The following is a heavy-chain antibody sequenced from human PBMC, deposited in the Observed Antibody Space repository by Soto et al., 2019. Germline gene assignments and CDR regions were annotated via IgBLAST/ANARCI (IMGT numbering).Heavy chain of an antibody. Sequence: SVKVSCKASGRPFSGYGISWVRQAPGHGLEWMGGIIPVFGTANYAQKFQGRVTITADESTSTAYLELSSLRSEDTAVYYCAREYLYTVITYWLEWGQGTMMTV. J-gene: IGHJ4*02. D-gene: IGHD4-17*01. CDR3: AREYLYTVITYWLE. V-gene: IGHV1-69*13. CDR2: IIPVFGTA. CDR1: GRPFSGYG.